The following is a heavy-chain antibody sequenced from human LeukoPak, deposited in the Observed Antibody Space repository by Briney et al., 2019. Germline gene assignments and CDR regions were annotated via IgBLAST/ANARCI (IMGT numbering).Heavy chain of an antibody. CDR1: GFTFSSYA. CDR3: ATYTQSGAQGISDY. CDR2: ISSNGGST. V-gene: IGHV3-64D*06. Sequence: PGGSLRLSCSASGFTFSSYAMHWVRQAPGKGLEYVSAISSNGGSTYYADSVKGRFTISRDNSKNTLYLQMSSLRAEDTAVYYCATYTQSGAQGISDYWGQGTLVTVSS. D-gene: IGHD3-10*01. J-gene: IGHJ4*02.